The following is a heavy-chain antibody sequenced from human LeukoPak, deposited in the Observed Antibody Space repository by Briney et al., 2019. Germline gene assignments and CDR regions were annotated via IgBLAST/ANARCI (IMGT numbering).Heavy chain of an antibody. V-gene: IGHV3-9*01. CDR2: ISWNSGTI. D-gene: IGHD3-16*01. Sequence: PGGSLRLSCAASGFTFDDYAMHWVRQAPGKGLEWVSGISWNSGTIDYADSVKGRFTISRDNAKNSLYLQMNSLRPEDTALYYCARRGLLMFWGPGTGPRKNSDAFDIWGQGTMVTVSS. CDR1: GFTFDDYA. CDR3: ARRGLLMFWGPGTGPRKNSDAFDI. J-gene: IGHJ3*02.